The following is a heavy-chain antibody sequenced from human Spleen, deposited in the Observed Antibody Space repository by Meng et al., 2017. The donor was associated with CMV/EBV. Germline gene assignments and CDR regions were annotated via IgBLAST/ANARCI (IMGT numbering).Heavy chain of an antibody. Sequence: GFSLSTSGRGVGWIRQPPGKALEWRELIYWDDDKRYSPSLKSRLTITKDTSKNQVVLTMTNMDPVDTATYYCAHRDYCSGGTCTFDYWGQGTLVTVSS. CDR3: AHRDYCSGGTCTFDY. CDR2: IYWDDDK. J-gene: IGHJ4*02. D-gene: IGHD2-15*01. CDR1: GFSLSTSGRG. V-gene: IGHV2-5*02.